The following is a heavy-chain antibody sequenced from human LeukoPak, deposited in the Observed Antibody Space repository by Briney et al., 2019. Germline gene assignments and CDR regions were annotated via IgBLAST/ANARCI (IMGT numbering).Heavy chain of an antibody. D-gene: IGHD1-26*01. Sequence: PGGSLRLSCAASGFTFSSYAMSWVRQTPGKGLEWVSAISGSGTTTYYADSVKGRFTISRDNSKNTLYLQMNSLRVEDTAVYYCAKDLRSGRELMLVYWGQGTLVTVSS. CDR3: AKDLRSGRELMLVY. J-gene: IGHJ4*02. CDR2: ISGSGTTT. CDR1: GFTFSSYA. V-gene: IGHV3-23*01.